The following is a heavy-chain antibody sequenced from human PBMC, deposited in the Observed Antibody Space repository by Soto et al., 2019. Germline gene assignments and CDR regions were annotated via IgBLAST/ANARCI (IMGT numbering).Heavy chain of an antibody. V-gene: IGHV1-69*01. CDR1: GGTFSSYA. CDR3: ARVDTARVRGERYGMDV. D-gene: IGHD5-18*01. J-gene: IGHJ6*02. CDR2: IIPIFGTA. Sequence: QVQLVQSGAEVKKPGSSVKVSCKASGGTFSSYAISWVRQAPGQGLEWMGGIIPIFGTANSAQKFQGRVTITADESTSTAYMELSSLRSEGAAVYYCARVDTARVRGERYGMDVWGQGNTVTVSS.